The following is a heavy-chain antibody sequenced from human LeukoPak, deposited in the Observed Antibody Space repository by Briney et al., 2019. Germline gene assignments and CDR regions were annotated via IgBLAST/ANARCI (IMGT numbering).Heavy chain of an antibody. CDR3: ARGPLWFGELL. CDR2: ISAYNGNT. D-gene: IGHD3-10*01. J-gene: IGHJ4*02. Sequence: ASVKVSCKASGYTFTSYGISWVRQAPGQGLEWMGWISAYNGNTNYAQKLQGRVTMTRDTSISTAYMELSGLRSDDTAVYYCARGPLWFGELLWGQGTLVIVSS. V-gene: IGHV1-18*01. CDR1: GYTFTSYG.